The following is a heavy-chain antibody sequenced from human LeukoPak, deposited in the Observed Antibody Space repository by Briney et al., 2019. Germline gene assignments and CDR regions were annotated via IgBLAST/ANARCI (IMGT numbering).Heavy chain of an antibody. CDR1: GFSFSDFY. CDR2: IGPSGNFI. J-gene: IGHJ4*02. Sequence: GGSLRLSCEASGFSFSDFYMSWLRQPPGKGLESISYIGPSGNFINYADSVKGRFTISRDNAKKSLYLQINSLRAEDTAVYYCSRDPRVLDYWGQGTLVTVSS. V-gene: IGHV3-11*01. CDR3: SRDPRVLDY.